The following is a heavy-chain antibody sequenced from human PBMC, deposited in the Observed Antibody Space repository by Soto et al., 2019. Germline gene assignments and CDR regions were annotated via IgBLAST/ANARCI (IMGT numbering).Heavy chain of an antibody. CDR3: ARERVAAAGRNYYYYGMDV. V-gene: IGHV4-31*03. CDR2: IYYSGST. D-gene: IGHD6-13*01. J-gene: IGHJ6*02. CDR1: GGSISSGGYY. Sequence: SETLSLTCTVSGGSISSGGYYWSWIRQHPGKGLEWIGYIYYSGSTYYNPSLKSRVTISVDTSKNQFSLKLSSVTAADTAVYYCARERVAAAGRNYYYYGMDVWGQGTTVTVS.